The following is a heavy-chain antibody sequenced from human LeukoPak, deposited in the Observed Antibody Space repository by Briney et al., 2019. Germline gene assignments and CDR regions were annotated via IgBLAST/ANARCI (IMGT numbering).Heavy chain of an antibody. D-gene: IGHD1-1*01. CDR2: IYTSGST. CDR3: ARGTELTLRLWLDAFDI. J-gene: IGHJ3*02. V-gene: IGHV4-61*02. CDR1: GGSISSGSYY. Sequence: SQTLSLTCTVSGGSISSGSYYWSWIRQPAGKGLEWIGRIYTSGSTNYNPSLKSRVTISVDTSKNQFSLKLSSVTAADTAVYYCARGTELTLRLWLDAFDIWGQGTMVTVSS.